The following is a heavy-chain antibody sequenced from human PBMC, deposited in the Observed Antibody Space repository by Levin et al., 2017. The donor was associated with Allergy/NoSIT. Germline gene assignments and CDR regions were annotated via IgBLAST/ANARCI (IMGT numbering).Heavy chain of an antibody. J-gene: IGHJ4*02. CDR1: GFTFSSYW. Sequence: PGGSLRLSCAASGFTFSSYWMSWVRQAPGKGLEWLANIKEDGGEKYYVDSVKGRFTISRDNAKNSLYLQMNSLRAEDTAVYYCARVRSGRDGYTNDYWGQGTLVTVSS. V-gene: IGHV3-7*01. D-gene: IGHD5-24*01. CDR2: IKEDGGEK. CDR3: ARVRSGRDGYTNDY.